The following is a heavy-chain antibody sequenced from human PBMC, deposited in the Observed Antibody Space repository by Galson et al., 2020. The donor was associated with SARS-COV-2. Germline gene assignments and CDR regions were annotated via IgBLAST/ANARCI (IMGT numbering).Heavy chain of an antibody. J-gene: IGHJ4*02. CDR1: GFPFSSYE. Sequence: GESLKISCAASGFPFSSYEMNWVRQAPGKGLEWVSYISSSGSTIYYADSVKGRFTISRDNAKNSLYLQMNSLRAEDTAVYYCARVKMDDSSGYYWDYFDYWGQGTLVTVSS. V-gene: IGHV3-48*03. CDR3: ARVKMDDSSGYYWDYFDY. D-gene: IGHD3-22*01. CDR2: ISSSGSTI.